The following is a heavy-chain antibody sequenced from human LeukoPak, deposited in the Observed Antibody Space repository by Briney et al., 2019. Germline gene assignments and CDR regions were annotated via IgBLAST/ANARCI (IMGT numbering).Heavy chain of an antibody. Sequence: PGGSLRLSCAASGFTFSSYAMHWVRQAPGKGLEWVALISYDGSHKYYADSVKGRFTISRDNSKNTLYLQMNSLRAEDTAVYYCARRRYSGSSQHFDYWGQGTLVTVSS. CDR3: ARRRYSGSSQHFDY. D-gene: IGHD1-26*01. CDR1: GFTFSSYA. J-gene: IGHJ4*02. CDR2: ISYDGSHK. V-gene: IGHV3-30*04.